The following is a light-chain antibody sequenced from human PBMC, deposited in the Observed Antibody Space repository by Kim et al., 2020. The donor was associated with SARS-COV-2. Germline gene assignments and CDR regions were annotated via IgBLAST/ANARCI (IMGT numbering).Light chain of an antibody. V-gene: IGKV3-11*01. CDR1: QSVSSY. Sequence: APGERATLPCRASQSVSSYLAWYQQKPGQAPRLLIYDASNRATGIPARFSGSGSGTDFTLTISSLEPEDFAVYYCQQRSNWPPYTFGQGTKLEI. J-gene: IGKJ2*01. CDR3: QQRSNWPPYT. CDR2: DAS.